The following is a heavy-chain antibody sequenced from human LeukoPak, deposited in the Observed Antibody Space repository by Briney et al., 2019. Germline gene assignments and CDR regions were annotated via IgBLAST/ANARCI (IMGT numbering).Heavy chain of an antibody. CDR3: ARDQLGDAFDI. CDR2: IYTSGGT. CDR1: GGSISSYY. V-gene: IGHV4-4*07. D-gene: IGHD7-27*01. J-gene: IGHJ3*02. Sequence: SETLSLTCTVSGGSISSYYWSWIRQPAGKGPEWIGRIYTSGGTNYNPSLKSRVTMSVDTSKNQFSLKLSSVTAADTAVYYCARDQLGDAFDIWGQGTMVTVSS.